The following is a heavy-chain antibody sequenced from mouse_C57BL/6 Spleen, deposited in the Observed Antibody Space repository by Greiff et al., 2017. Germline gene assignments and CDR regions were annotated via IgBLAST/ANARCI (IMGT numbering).Heavy chain of an antibody. CDR3: AKTGGNYDYAMDY. D-gene: IGHD2-1*01. J-gene: IGHJ4*01. CDR2: IWRGGST. CDR1: GFSLTSYG. Sequence: VKLMESGPGLVQPSQSLSITCTVSGFSLTSYGVHWVRQSPGKGLEWLGVIWRGGSTDYNAAFMSRLSITKDNSKSQVFFKMNSLQADDTAIYYCAKTGGNYDYAMDYWGQGTSVTVSS. V-gene: IGHV2-5*01.